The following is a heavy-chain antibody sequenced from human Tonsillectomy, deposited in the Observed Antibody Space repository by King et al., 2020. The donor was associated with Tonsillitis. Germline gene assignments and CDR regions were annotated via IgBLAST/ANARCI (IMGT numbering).Heavy chain of an antibody. V-gene: IGHV3-21*01. Sequence: VQLVESGGGLVKPGGSLRLSCAASGFTFSSYSMNWVRQAPGKGLEWVSSISSNSRYIYYADSVRGRFTISRDNAKNSLYLQMNSLRAEDTAVYYCARDPSTTYYYDSSGQYYFDYWGQGTLVTVSS. CDR2: ISSNSRYI. CDR3: ARDPSTTYYYDSSGQYYFDY. D-gene: IGHD3-22*01. CDR1: GFTFSSYS. J-gene: IGHJ4*02.